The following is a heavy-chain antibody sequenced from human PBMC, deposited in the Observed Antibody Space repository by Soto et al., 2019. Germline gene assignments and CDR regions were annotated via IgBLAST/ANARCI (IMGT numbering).Heavy chain of an antibody. CDR1: GYTFTSYY. V-gene: IGHV1-69*04. D-gene: IGHD3-10*01. J-gene: IGHJ5*02. CDR3: ARGLPGDTNWFDP. CDR2: IIPILGIA. Sequence: GASVKVSCKASGYTFTSYYIHWVRQAPGQGLEWMGRIIPILGIANDAQKFQGRVTITADKSTSTAYMELSSLRSEDTAVYYCARGLPGDTNWFDPWGQGTLVTVSS.